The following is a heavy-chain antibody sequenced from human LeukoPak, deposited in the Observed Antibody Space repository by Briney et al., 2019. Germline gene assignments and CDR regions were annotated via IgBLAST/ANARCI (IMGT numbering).Heavy chain of an antibody. J-gene: IGHJ6*03. Sequence: PSETLSLTCTVSGGSMSNYYWSWVRQPAGKGLEWIGRIYISGGTNYNPSLKSRVTMSIDTSKKQFSLKLSSVTAADTAIYYCARGNWNYDYYYYMDVWGKGTTVTVSS. CDR1: GGSMSNYY. D-gene: IGHD1-1*01. V-gene: IGHV4-4*07. CDR2: IYISGGT. CDR3: ARGNWNYDYYYYMDV.